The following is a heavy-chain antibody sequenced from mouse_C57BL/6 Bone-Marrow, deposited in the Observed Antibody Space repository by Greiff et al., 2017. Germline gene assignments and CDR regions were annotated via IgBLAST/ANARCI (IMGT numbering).Heavy chain of an antibody. J-gene: IGHJ4*01. CDR2: ISSGSSTI. CDR1: GFTFSDYG. CDR3: ARVDY. V-gene: IGHV5-17*01. Sequence: EVMLVESGGGLVKPGGSLKLSCAASGFTFSDYGMHWVRQAPEKGLEWVAYISSGSSTIYYADTVTGRFTISRDNAKNTLFLQMTSLRSEDTAMYYCARVDYWGQGTSGTVSS.